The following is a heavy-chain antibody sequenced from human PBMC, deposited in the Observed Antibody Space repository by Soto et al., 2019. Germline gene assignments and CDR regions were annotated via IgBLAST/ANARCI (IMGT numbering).Heavy chain of an antibody. CDR1: GGSISSSNW. V-gene: IGHV4-4*02. Sequence: SETLSLTCAVSGGSISSSNWWTWVRQPPGKGLEWIGEIYHSGSTNYNPSLKSRVTISVDKSKNQFSLELSSVTAADTAVYYCARDYYDSSGYYYGRHLDYWGQGTLDIVSS. CDR2: IYHSGST. CDR3: ARDYYDSSGYYYGRHLDY. J-gene: IGHJ4*02. D-gene: IGHD3-22*01.